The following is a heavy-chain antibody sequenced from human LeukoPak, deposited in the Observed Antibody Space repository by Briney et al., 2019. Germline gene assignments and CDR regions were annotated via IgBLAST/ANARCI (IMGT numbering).Heavy chain of an antibody. Sequence: ASVKVSCKASGYTFTSYAMHWVRQAPGQRLEWMGWINAGNGNTKYSQKFQGRVTITRDTSASTAYMELSSLRSEDTAVYYCAKGPYCSGGSCYSVWFDPWGQGTLVTVSS. CDR2: INAGNGNT. CDR3: AKGPYCSGGSCYSVWFDP. J-gene: IGHJ5*02. D-gene: IGHD2-15*01. CDR1: GYTFTSYA. V-gene: IGHV1-3*01.